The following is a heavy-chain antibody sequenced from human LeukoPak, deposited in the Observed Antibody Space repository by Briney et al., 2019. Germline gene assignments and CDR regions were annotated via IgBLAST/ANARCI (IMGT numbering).Heavy chain of an antibody. CDR2: ICGSGGST. CDR1: GFTFSSYA. Sequence: GGSLRLSCAASGFTFSSYAMSWVRQAPGKGLEWVSSICGSGGSTYYSDSVKGRFTISRYTSKNTLYLQMNSLGAEDTALYYCIRCSGGSCYSNFDYWGQGTLVTVTS. CDR3: IRCSGGSCYSNFDY. J-gene: IGHJ4*02. V-gene: IGHV3-23*01. D-gene: IGHD2-15*01.